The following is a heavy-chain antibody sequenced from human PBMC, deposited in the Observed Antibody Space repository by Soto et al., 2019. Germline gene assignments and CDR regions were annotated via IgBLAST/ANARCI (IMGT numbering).Heavy chain of an antibody. Sequence: ASVKVSCKASGYTFTSYAMHWVRQAPGQRPEWMGWINAGNGNIKYSQTFQGRVTITRDASASTAYMELSSLRSEDTAVYYCARDVAALDYWGQGTQVTVSS. V-gene: IGHV1-3*01. CDR3: ARDVAALDY. CDR1: GYTFTSYA. D-gene: IGHD6-13*01. J-gene: IGHJ4*02. CDR2: INAGNGNI.